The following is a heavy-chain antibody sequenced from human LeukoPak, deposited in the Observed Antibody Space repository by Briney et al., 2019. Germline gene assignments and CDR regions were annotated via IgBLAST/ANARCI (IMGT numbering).Heavy chain of an antibody. V-gene: IGHV3-30*02. D-gene: IGHD3-16*01. CDR2: IQYDGTNK. CDR3: ARVRWGGLYYFDY. J-gene: IGHJ4*02. CDR1: GFIFSSYG. Sequence: GGSLRLSCAASGFIFSSYGMHWVRQAPGKGLEWVASIQYDGTNKYYADSVKGRFTISRDNSKNTLYLQMNSLRAEDTAVYYCARVRWGGLYYFDYWGQGTLVTVSS.